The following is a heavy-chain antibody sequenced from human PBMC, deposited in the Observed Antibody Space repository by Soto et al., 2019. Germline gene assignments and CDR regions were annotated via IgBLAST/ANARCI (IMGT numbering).Heavy chain of an antibody. CDR3: ARDRSGNWNDLFDY. CDR2: INAGNGNT. Sequence: ASVKVSCKASGYTFTSYAMHWVRQAPGQRLEWMGWINAGNGNTKYSQKFQGRVTITRDTSASTAYMELSSLRSEDTAVYYCARDRSGNWNDLFDYWGQGTLVTVSS. CDR1: GYTFTSYA. D-gene: IGHD1-1*01. J-gene: IGHJ4*02. V-gene: IGHV1-3*01.